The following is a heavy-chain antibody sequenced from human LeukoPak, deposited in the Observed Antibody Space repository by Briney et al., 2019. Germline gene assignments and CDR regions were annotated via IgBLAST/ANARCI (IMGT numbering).Heavy chain of an antibody. CDR3: ARDTPDGWDSSGYYRFDY. D-gene: IGHD3-22*01. CDR1: GLTFRVYT. CDR2: ISSGSTYI. Sequence: PGESLRLSCAASGLTFRVYTMNWVHQAPGKGLEWVSSISSGSTYIYYADSMRGRFTISRDNAKNSLYLQMNSLRAEDTAVYYCARDTPDGWDSSGYYRFDYWGQGTLVTVSS. V-gene: IGHV3-21*01. J-gene: IGHJ4*02.